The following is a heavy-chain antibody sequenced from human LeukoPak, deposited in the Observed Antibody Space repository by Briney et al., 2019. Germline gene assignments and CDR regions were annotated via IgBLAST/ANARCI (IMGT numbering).Heavy chain of an antibody. V-gene: IGHV1-2*02. CDR1: GYTFTGYY. D-gene: IGHD6-6*01. J-gene: IGHJ3*02. CDR2: INPNSGGT. CDR3: ARGAYSSSPLPRGDDAFDI. Sequence: ASVTVSCKASGYTFTGYYMHWVRQAPGQGLEWMGWINPNSGGTNYAQKFQGRVTMSRDTPISTAYMELSRMRSDDTAVYYCARGAYSSSPLPRGDDAFDIWGQGTMVTVS.